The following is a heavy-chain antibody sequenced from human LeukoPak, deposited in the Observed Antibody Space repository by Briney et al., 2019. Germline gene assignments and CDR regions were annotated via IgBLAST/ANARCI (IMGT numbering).Heavy chain of an antibody. D-gene: IGHD6-13*01. CDR1: GGSISSYS. CDR3: ARALAGAASGFDY. CDR2: IYHSGST. Sequence: PSETLSLTCTVSGGSISSYSWSWIRQPPGKGLEWIGYIYHSGSTYYNPSLKSRVTISVDRSKNQFSLKLSSVTAADTAVYYCARALAGAASGFDYWGQGTLVTVSS. V-gene: IGHV4-30-2*01. J-gene: IGHJ4*02.